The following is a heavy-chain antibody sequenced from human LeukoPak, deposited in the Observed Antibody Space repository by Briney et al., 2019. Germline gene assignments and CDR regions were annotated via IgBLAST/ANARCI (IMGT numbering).Heavy chain of an antibody. Sequence: SVKVSCKASGGTFSSYAISWVRQAPGQGLEWMGGIIPIFGTANYAQKFQGRVTITADKSTSTAYMELRSLRSEDTAVYYCARGQSAYCSSTSCPFDYWGQGTLVTVSS. D-gene: IGHD2-2*01. CDR2: IIPIFGTA. CDR1: GGTFSSYA. CDR3: ARGQSAYCSSTSCPFDY. V-gene: IGHV1-69*06. J-gene: IGHJ4*02.